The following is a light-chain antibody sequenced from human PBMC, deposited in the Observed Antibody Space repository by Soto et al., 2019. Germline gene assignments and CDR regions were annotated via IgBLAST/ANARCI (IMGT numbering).Light chain of an antibody. J-gene: IGLJ1*01. CDR1: SSDVGAYNY. CDR2: DVT. CDR3: TSYTSTSTYV. V-gene: IGLV2-14*01. Sequence: QSVLTQPASVSGPPGQSITISCTGTSSDVGAYNYVSWYQHHPGKAPRLVIYDVTNRPSGISDRFSGSKSGNTASLTISGLLAEDEADYYCTSYTSTSTYVFRTATKVTVL.